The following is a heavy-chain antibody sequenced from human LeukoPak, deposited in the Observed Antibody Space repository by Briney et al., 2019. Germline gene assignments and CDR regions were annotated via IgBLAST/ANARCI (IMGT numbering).Heavy chain of an antibody. CDR2: IIPIFGTA. CDR1: GGTFSSYA. V-gene: IGHV1-69*05. D-gene: IGHD3-10*01. CDR3: ARDSPSSGALPWFGELGY. J-gene: IGHJ4*02. Sequence: SVKVSCKASGGTFSSYAISWLRQAPAQGLEWMGGIIPIFGTANYAQKFQGRVTITTDGSTSTAYMELSSLRSEDTAVYYCARDSPSSGALPWFGELGYWGQGTLVTVSS.